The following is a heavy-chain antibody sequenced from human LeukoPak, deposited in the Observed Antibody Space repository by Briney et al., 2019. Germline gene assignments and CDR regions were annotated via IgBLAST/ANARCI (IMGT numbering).Heavy chain of an antibody. CDR3: ARGDKFSGDY. CDR2: IHQDGNEK. V-gene: IGHV3-7*04. Sequence: GGSLRLXCAASEFTFSTYWMSWVRQAPGKGLEWVANIHQDGNEKYYVDSVKGRFTISRDNAKNSLYLQMNSLRAEDTAVYYCARGDKFSGDYWGQGTLVTVSS. D-gene: IGHD2-15*01. CDR1: EFTFSTYW. J-gene: IGHJ4*02.